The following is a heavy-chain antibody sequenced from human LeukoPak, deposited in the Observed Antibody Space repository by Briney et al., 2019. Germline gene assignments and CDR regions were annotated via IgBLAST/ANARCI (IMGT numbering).Heavy chain of an antibody. CDR1: GGTFSDYA. CDR3: ARGPPNYDFWSGYYKPPRYYFDY. CDR2: IIPIFGTA. J-gene: IGHJ4*02. D-gene: IGHD3-3*01. V-gene: IGHV1-69*13. Sequence: ASVKVSCKASGGTFSDYAVSWVRQAPGQGLEWMGGIIPIFGTANYAQKFQGRVTITADESTSTAYMELSSLRSEDTAVYYCARGPPNYDFWSGYYKPPRYYFDYWGQGTLVTVSS.